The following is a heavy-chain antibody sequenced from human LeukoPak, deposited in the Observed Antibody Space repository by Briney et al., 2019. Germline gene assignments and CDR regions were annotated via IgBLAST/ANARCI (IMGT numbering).Heavy chain of an antibody. Sequence: SETLSLTCAVSGYSINRSNWWGWIRQPPGKGLEWVGYIYYSGSIYYNPSLKSRVTMSVDTSKSQFSLKLSSVTAVDTAVYYCARTAVDTFYYMDVWGKGTTVTVSS. CDR1: GYSINRSNW. CDR3: ARTAVDTFYYMDV. V-gene: IGHV4-28*05. CDR2: IYYSGSI. J-gene: IGHJ6*03. D-gene: IGHD5-18*01.